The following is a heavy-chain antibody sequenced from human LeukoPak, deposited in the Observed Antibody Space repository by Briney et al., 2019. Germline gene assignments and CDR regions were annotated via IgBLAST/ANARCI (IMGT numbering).Heavy chain of an antibody. Sequence: SETLSLTCTVSGGSISSYYWSWIRQPPGKGLEWIGYIYYSGSTNYNPSLKSRVTISVDTSKNQFSLKLSSVTAADTAVYYCAREGWDYGDYPNWSDPWGQGTLVTVSS. D-gene: IGHD4-17*01. J-gene: IGHJ5*02. V-gene: IGHV4-59*01. CDR2: IYYSGST. CDR1: GGSISSYY. CDR3: AREGWDYGDYPNWSDP.